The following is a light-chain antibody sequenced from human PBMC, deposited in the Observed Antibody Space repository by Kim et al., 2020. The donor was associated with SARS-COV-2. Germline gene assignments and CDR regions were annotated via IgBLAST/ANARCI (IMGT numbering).Light chain of an antibody. CDR2: DVS. CDR3: SSYISSSTSYV. CDR1: SSDVGSYNY. V-gene: IGLV2-14*03. J-gene: IGLJ1*01. Sequence: QSITISCTGTSSDVGSYNYVSWYQQHPGKAPKLMIYDVSKRPSGVSNRFSGSKSGNTASLTISGLQAEDEADYYCSSYISSSTSYVLGTGTKVTVL.